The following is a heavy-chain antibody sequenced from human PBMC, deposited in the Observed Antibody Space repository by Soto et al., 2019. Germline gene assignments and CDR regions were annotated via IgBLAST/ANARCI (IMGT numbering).Heavy chain of an antibody. CDR3: ARDRRGSSRSGFDY. CDR1: GYTFTSYG. V-gene: IGHV1-18*04. D-gene: IGHD6-6*01. J-gene: IGHJ4*02. CDR2: IGAYKGNT. Sequence: QVQLVQSGAEVKKPGASVKVSCKASGYTFTSYGISWVRQALEKGLEWTGWIGAYKGNTNYAQKLQGRVTMTTDTSTSTVYMELRSLRSDDTAVYYCARDRRGSSRSGFDYWGQGTLVTVSS.